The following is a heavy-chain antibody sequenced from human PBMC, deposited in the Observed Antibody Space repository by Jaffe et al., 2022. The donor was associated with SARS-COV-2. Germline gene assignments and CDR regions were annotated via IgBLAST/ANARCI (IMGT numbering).Heavy chain of an antibody. CDR3: AKDILWGSQQQPEDYYYSGVDV. CDR1: GFIFGDFG. D-gene: IGHD3-16*01. V-gene: IGHV3-30*18. CDR2: ISFDGSQT. J-gene: IGHJ6*02. Sequence: QMQVVESGGGVVQPGRSLRLSCAASGFIFGDFGLHWVRQTPGKGLEWLAAISFDGSQTFHADSVKGRFTISRDNSGNTLYLQMNSLRPEDTAVYFCAKDILWGSQQQPEDYYYSGVDVWGLGTTVTVSS.